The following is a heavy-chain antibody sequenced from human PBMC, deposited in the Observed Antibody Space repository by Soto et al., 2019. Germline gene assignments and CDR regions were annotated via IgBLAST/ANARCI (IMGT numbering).Heavy chain of an antibody. D-gene: IGHD2-8*01. CDR2: ILYDGSKK. CDR3: GRELVLKVDY. Sequence: GGSLRLSCVASGFNLNTYGIHWVRQAPGQGLQWVAQILYDGSKKHYADSVRGRFTITRDNSKNTVYLQMDSLRVDDTAMYYFGRELVLKVDYWGQGALANVFS. J-gene: IGHJ4*02. V-gene: IGHV3-30*03. CDR1: GFNLNTYG.